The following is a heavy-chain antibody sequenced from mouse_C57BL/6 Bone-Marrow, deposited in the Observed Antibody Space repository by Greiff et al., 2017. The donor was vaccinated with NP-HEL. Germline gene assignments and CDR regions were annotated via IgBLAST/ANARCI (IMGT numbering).Heavy chain of an antibody. CDR2: ISYDGSN. J-gene: IGHJ3*01. V-gene: IGHV3-6*01. Sequence: EVKLQESGPGLVKPSQSLSLTCSVTGYSITSGYYWNWIRQFPGNKLEWMGYISYDGSNNSNPSLKNRISITRDTSKNQFFLKLNSVTTEDTATYYCARDGRIYYDYRAWFAYWGQGTLVTVSA. CDR1: GYSITSGYY. CDR3: ARDGRIYYDYRAWFAY. D-gene: IGHD2-4*01.